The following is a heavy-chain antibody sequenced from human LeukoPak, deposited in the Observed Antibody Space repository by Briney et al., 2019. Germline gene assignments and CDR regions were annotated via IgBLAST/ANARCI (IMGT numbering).Heavy chain of an antibody. CDR1: VGSINDYY. CDR2: IYYSGST. V-gene: IGHV4-59*08. D-gene: IGHD6-13*01. J-gene: IGHJ5*02. Sequence: SETLSLTCTVSVGSINDYYWGWIRQPPGKGLEWIGYIYYSGSTKYNPSLKSRVTISVDTSKNQFSLKLNSVTAADTAVYYCARRRAEGGSNGHYNWFDPWGQGTLVTVSS. CDR3: ARRRAEGGSNGHYNWFDP.